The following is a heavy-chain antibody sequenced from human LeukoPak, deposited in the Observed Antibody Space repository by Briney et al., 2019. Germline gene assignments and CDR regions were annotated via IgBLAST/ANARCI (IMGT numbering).Heavy chain of an antibody. CDR1: GYTLTELS. CDR3: ATGSPLLGSGYFADAFDI. D-gene: IGHD3-22*01. V-gene: IGHV1-24*01. J-gene: IGHJ3*02. Sequence: GASVKVSCKVSGYTLTELSMHWERQAPGKGLEWMGGFDPEDGETIYAQKFQGRVTMTEDTSTDTAYMELSSLRSEDTAVYYCATGSPLLGSGYFADAFDIWGQGTMVTVSS. CDR2: FDPEDGET.